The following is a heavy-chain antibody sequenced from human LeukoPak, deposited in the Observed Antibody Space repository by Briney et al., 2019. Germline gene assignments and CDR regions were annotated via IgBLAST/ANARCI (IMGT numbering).Heavy chain of an antibody. CDR3: VWDSGYDEDY. D-gene: IGHD5-12*01. CDR1: GGSFSGYY. Sequence: SETLSLTCAVYGGSFSGYYWSWIRQPPGKGLEWIGEINHSGSTNYNPSLKSRVTISVDTSKNQFSLKLSSVTAADTAVYYCVWDSGYDEDYWGQGTLVTVSS. V-gene: IGHV4-34*01. CDR2: INHSGST. J-gene: IGHJ4*02.